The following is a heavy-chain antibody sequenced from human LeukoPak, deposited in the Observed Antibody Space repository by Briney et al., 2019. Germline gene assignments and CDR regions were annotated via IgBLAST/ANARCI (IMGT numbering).Heavy chain of an antibody. Sequence: PSKTLSLTCAVYGGSFSGYYWSWIRQPPGKGLEWIGEINHSGSTNYNPSLKSRVTISVDTSKNQFSLKLSSVTAADTAVYYCARVDSNYDHYWGQGTLVTVSS. CDR3: ARVDSNYDHY. V-gene: IGHV4-34*01. CDR2: INHSGST. D-gene: IGHD4-4*01. CDR1: GGSFSGYY. J-gene: IGHJ4*02.